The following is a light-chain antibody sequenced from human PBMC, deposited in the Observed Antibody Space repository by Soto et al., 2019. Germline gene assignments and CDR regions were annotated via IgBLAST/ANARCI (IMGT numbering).Light chain of an antibody. J-gene: IGKJ1*01. CDR3: QKYDGVLWT. CDR2: ASS. Sequence: IQFAHTPSFRSSPAGDRVTSAWRARQRISNYVAWYQQKPGKVSTPLVYASSALQSGVTSPFSASGSGKHFPPRIRSLQPEDVETYYRQKYDGVLWTLGRGTEVEI. V-gene: IGKV1-27*01. CDR1: QRISNY.